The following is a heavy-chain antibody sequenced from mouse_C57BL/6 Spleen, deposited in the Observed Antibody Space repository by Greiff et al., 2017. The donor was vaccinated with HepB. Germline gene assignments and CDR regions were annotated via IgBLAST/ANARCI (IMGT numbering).Heavy chain of an antibody. V-gene: IGHV5-4*01. CDR3: ARDRGMITTIFDY. CDR1: GFTFSSYA. CDR2: ISDGGSYT. Sequence: EVKLVESGGGLVKPGGSLKLSCAASGFTFSSYAMSWVRQTPEKRLEWVATISDGGSYTYYPDNVKGRFTISRDNAKNNLYLQMSHLKSEDTAMYYCARDRGMITTIFDYWGQGTTLTVSS. D-gene: IGHD2-4*01. J-gene: IGHJ2*01.